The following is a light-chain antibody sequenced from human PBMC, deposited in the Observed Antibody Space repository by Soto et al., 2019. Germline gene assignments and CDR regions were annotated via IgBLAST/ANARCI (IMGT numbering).Light chain of an antibody. V-gene: IGKV3-20*01. CDR3: QQYQSYSS. J-gene: IGKJ4*01. Sequence: EIELTQSPGTLSLSPGEGATLSCRASQSVSSSYLAWHQQKPGQAPRLLIHGASSRATGIPDRFSGSGSGTDFTLTISSLQPDDFATYYCQQYQSYSSFAGGTKVDIK. CDR1: QSVSSSY. CDR2: GAS.